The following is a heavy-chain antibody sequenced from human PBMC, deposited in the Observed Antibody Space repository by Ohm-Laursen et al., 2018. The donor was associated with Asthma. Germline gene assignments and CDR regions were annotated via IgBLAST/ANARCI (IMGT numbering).Heavy chain of an antibody. CDR3: VTELLPTGGPY. Sequence: ASVKVSCKASGYTFTSYGISWVRQAPGQGLEWMGWISAYNGNTNYAQKLQGRVTMTTDTATSTAYMELRSLRSDDTAVYYCVTELLPTGGPYWGQGTLVTVSS. D-gene: IGHD1-26*01. J-gene: IGHJ4*02. V-gene: IGHV1-18*01. CDR1: GYTFTSYG. CDR2: ISAYNGNT.